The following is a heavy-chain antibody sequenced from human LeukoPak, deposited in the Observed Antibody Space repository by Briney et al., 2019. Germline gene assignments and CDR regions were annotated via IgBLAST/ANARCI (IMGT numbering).Heavy chain of an antibody. CDR1: GGTFSSYA. D-gene: IGHD2-15*01. CDR2: IIPIFGTA. J-gene: IGHJ3*02. CDR3: AMGVTRKVVVAAPDAFDI. Sequence: SVTVSCKASGGTFSSYAISWVRQAPGQGLDWMGGIIPIFGTANYAQKFQGRVTITADESTSTAYMELSSLRSEDTAVYYCAMGVTRKVVVAAPDAFDIWGQGTMVTVSS. V-gene: IGHV1-69*13.